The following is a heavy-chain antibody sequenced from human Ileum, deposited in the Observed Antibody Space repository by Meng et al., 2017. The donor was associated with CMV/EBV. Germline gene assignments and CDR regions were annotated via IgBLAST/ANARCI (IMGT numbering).Heavy chain of an antibody. D-gene: IGHD3-10*01. Sequence: LRLSCAASGFTFSTYAMHWVRQAPGKGLESVAVISDYGGNQYYADSVKGRFTISRDNSKNTLYLQMNSLRVQDTAVYYCATVTHAPSGGRGTLVTVSS. V-gene: IGHV3-30*04. CDR3: ATVTHAPS. CDR2: ISDYGGNQ. CDR1: GFTFSTYA. J-gene: IGHJ4*02.